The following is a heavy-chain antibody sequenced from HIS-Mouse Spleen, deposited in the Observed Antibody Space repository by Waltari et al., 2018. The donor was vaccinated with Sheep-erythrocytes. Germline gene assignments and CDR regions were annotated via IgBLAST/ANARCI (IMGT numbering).Heavy chain of an antibody. D-gene: IGHD4-17*01. Sequence: EVQLLESGGGLVQPGGSLRLSCAASGFTFSSYAMSWVRQAPGKGLGGVSAISGSGGSTYYADSVKGRFTISRDNSKNTLYLQMNSLRAEDTAVYYCAKQTLRRTYFDYWGQGTLVTVSS. J-gene: IGHJ4*02. CDR3: AKQTLRRTYFDY. CDR2: ISGSGGST. CDR1: GFTFSSYA. V-gene: IGHV3-23*01.